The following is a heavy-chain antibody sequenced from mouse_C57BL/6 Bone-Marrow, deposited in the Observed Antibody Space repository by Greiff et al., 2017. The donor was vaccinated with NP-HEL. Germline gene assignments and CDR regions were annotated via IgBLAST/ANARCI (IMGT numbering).Heavy chain of an antibody. CDR1: EYEFPSHD. V-gene: IGHV5-2*01. D-gene: IGHD2-4*01. J-gene: IGHJ4*01. CDR3: ARQSTMITTDPLYAMDY. Sequence: EVKVVESGGGLVQPGESLKLSCESNEYEFPSHDMSWVRKTPEKRLELVAAINSDGGSTYYPDTLERRFIISRDNTKKTLYLQMSSLRSEDTALYYCARQSTMITTDPLYAMDYWGQGTSVTVSS. CDR2: INSDGGST.